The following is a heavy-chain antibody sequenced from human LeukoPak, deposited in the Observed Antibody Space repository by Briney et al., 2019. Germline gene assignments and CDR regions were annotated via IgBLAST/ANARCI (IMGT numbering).Heavy chain of an antibody. V-gene: IGHV1-46*01. CDR1: GYTFASYY. J-gene: IGHJ4*02. Sequence: ASVKVSCEASGYTFASYYMHWVRQARGQGLEWMGIINPSGGSTTYAQKFQGRVTMTRDTSTSTVYMELSSLRSEDTAVYYCARDSTPTYYSGTYYFEYWGQGTLVTVSS. D-gene: IGHD1-26*01. CDR2: INPSGGST. CDR3: ARDSTPTYYSGTYYFEY.